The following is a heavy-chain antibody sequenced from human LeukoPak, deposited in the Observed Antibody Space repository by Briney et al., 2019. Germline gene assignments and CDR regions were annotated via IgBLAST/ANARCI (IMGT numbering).Heavy chain of an antibody. CDR3: ARESWDTMVRGAVFDN. CDR1: GGSISSYY. CDR2: IYYSGST. Sequence: SETLSLTCTVSGGSISSYYWSWIRQPPGKGLEXXXXIYYSGSTNYNPSLKSRVTISVDTSRNQFSLSLRSVTAADSAVYYCARESWDTMVRGAVFDNWGQGTVVTVSS. J-gene: IGHJ4*02. V-gene: IGHV4-59*01. D-gene: IGHD3-10*01.